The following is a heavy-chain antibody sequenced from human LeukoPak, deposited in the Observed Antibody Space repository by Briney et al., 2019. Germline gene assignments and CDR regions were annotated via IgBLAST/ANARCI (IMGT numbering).Heavy chain of an antibody. J-gene: IGHJ4*02. CDR2: IYHTGTT. CDR1: GYSISNGFY. V-gene: IGHV4-38-2*02. D-gene: IGHD5-18*01. Sequence: SETLSLTCAVSGYSISNGFYWAWFRQPPGKGLEWIGNIYHTGTTYYNPSLKSRVTISADTSNNQFSLKLSSVIAADTAVYFCAREAGYDMFDYWGQGTLVTVSS. CDR3: AREAGYDMFDY.